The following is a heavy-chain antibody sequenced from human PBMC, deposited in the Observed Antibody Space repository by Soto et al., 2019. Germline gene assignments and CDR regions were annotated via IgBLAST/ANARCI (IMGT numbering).Heavy chain of an antibody. CDR1: GYTFIDYY. J-gene: IGHJ6*02. CDR3: ARDLCSSTNCYGDGMDV. CDR2: INADSAGT. V-gene: IGHV1-2*02. D-gene: IGHD2-2*01. Sequence: QVHLVQSGAEVKKPGGSVKVSCKASGYTFIDYYIHWVRQAPGQGLEWMGWINADSAGTNYAQKFQGRFTMTRDTPISTAYMELSRLTSDDTALYYCARDLCSSTNCYGDGMDVWGQGTTVTVSS.